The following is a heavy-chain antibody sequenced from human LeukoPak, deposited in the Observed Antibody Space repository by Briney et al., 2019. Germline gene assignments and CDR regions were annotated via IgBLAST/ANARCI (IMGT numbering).Heavy chain of an antibody. CDR3: AKGTIFGVEYNWFDP. V-gene: IGHV3-23*01. CDR2: ISGSGGST. CDR1: GFTFSSYA. J-gene: IGHJ5*02. Sequence: GGSLRLSCAASGFTFSSYAMNWVRQAPGKGLEWVSAISGSGGSTYYADSVKGRFTTSRDNSKNTLYLQMNSLRAEDTAVYYCAKGTIFGVEYNWFDPWGQGTLVTVSS. D-gene: IGHD3-3*01.